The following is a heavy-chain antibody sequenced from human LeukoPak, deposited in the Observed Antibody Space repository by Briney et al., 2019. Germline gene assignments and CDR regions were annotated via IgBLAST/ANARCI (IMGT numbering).Heavy chain of an antibody. Sequence: SETLSLTCTVSGGFIRSYYWSWIRQPPGKGLEWIGYIYTTGSTNYNPSLKSRVTISIDTSNNHLSLELSSVTAADTAVYYCARHRDRHSNNWPFDYWGQGTLVTVSS. J-gene: IGHJ4*02. CDR1: GGFIRSYY. V-gene: IGHV4-4*09. CDR3: ARHRDRHSNNWPFDY. CDR2: IYTTGST. D-gene: IGHD6-13*01.